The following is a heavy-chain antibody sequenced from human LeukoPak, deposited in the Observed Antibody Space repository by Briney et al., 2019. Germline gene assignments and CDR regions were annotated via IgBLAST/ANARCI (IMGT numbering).Heavy chain of an antibody. CDR3: ARAMMVRGVINWFDP. D-gene: IGHD3-10*01. Sequence: PSETLSLTCAVYGGSFSGYYWSWIRQPPGKGLEWIGEINHSGSTNYNPSLKSRVTISVDTSKNQFSLKLSSVTAADTAVYYCARAMMVRGVINWFDPWGQGTLATVSS. CDR1: GGSFSGYY. J-gene: IGHJ5*02. V-gene: IGHV4-34*01. CDR2: INHSGST.